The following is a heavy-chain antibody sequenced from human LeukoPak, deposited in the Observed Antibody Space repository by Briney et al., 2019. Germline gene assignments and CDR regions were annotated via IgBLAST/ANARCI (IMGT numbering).Heavy chain of an antibody. V-gene: IGHV4-4*02. J-gene: IGHJ6*02. CDR1: GGSISSSNW. D-gene: IGHD3-10*01. CDR2: IYHSGST. Sequence: SETLSLTCVASGGSISSSNWWSWVRQPPGKGLEWIGEIYHSGSTNYNPSLKSRVTISVDKSKNQFSLKLSSVTAADTAVYYCARDPRLWFGELLVYYYGMDVWGQGTTVTVSS. CDR3: ARDPRLWFGELLVYYYGMDV.